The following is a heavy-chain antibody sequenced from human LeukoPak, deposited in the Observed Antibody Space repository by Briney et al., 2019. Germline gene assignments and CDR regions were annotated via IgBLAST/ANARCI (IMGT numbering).Heavy chain of an antibody. V-gene: IGHV1-2*02. J-gene: IGHJ4*02. Sequence: ASVKVSCKASGYTFTGFYMHWVRQAPGQGLEWMGWINPNSVGTNYAQKFQGRVTMTRATSISTAYMGLSRLRSADTAVYYCARAVGAGSYWGQGTLVTVSS. CDR1: GYTFTGFY. D-gene: IGHD1-26*01. CDR2: INPNSVGT. CDR3: ARAVGAGSY.